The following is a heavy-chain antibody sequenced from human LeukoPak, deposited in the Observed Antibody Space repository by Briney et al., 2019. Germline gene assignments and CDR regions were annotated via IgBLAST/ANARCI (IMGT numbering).Heavy chain of an antibody. CDR2: IYYSGST. J-gene: IGHJ3*02. CDR3: ARRLSDIVVVPAAEGDAFDI. D-gene: IGHD2-2*01. Sequence: PSETLSLTCTVSGGSISSSSYYWGWIRQPPGKGLEWIGSIYYSGSTYYNPSLKSRVTISVDTSKNQFSLKLSSVTAADTAVYYCARRLSDIVVVPAAEGDAFDIWGQGTMVTVSS. CDR1: GGSISSSSYY. V-gene: IGHV4-39*01.